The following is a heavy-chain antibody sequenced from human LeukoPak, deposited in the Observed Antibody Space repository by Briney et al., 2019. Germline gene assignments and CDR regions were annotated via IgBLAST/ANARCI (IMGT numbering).Heavy chain of an antibody. CDR1: GFTFDDYA. CDR2: IRWNSGSI. CDR3: AKADGPIFSGWPYPSASAFDL. D-gene: IGHD6-19*01. Sequence: GGSLRLSCAASGFTFDDYAMHWVRQALGKGLEWVSGIRWNSGSIGYADSVKGRFTISRDNAKTSLYLQMNSLRAEDTALYYCAKADGPIFSGWPYPSASAFDLWGRGTLVTVSS. J-gene: IGHJ2*01. V-gene: IGHV3-9*01.